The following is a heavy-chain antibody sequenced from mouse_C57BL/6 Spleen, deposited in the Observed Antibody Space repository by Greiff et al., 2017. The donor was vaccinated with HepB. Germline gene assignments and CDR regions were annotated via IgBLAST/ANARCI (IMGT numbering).Heavy chain of an antibody. V-gene: IGHV1-69*01. CDR3: ARWGYGYDGFDY. J-gene: IGHJ2*01. CDR1: GYTFTSYW. CDR2: IDPSDSYT. D-gene: IGHD2-2*01. Sequence: QVQLKQPGAELVMPGASVKLSCKASGYTFTSYWMHWVKQRPGQGLEWIGEIDPSDSYTNYNQKFKGKSTLTVDKSSSTAYMQLSSLTSEDSAVYYCARWGYGYDGFDYWGQGTTLTVSS.